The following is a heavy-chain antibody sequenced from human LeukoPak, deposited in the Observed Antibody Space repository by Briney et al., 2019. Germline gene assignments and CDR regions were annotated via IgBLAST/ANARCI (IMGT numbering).Heavy chain of an antibody. CDR2: INPNSGGT. Sequence: ASVKVSCKASGYTFTTYNINWVRQAPGQGLEWMGWINPNSGGTNYAQKFQGRVTMTRDTSISTAYMELSRLRSDDTAVYYCASWGGDRKIDYWGQGTLVTVSS. D-gene: IGHD3-16*01. V-gene: IGHV1-2*02. CDR3: ASWGGDRKIDY. CDR1: GYTFTTYN. J-gene: IGHJ4*02.